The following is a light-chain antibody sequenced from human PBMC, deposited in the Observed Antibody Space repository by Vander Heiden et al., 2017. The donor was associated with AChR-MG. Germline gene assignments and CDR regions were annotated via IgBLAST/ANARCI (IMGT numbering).Light chain of an antibody. CDR3: QQYYSSPLT. CDR1: QSVLYSSDNKNY. Sequence: DIVMTQSPDSLAVSLGERATINCKSSQSVLYSSDNKNYLAWYQQRPGQPPKLLIYWASTRGSGVPDRFSGSGSGTDFTLTISSLQAADVAVYYCQQYYSSPLTFGQGTRLEIK. CDR2: WAS. V-gene: IGKV4-1*01. J-gene: IGKJ5*01.